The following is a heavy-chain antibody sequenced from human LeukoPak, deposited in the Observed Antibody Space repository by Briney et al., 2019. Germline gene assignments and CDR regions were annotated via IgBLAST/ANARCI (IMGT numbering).Heavy chain of an antibody. CDR1: GFTFDDYA. CDR3: AKDTIGSYFGGMDV. J-gene: IGHJ6*02. Sequence: GRSLRLSCAASGFTFDDYAMHWVRQAPGKGLEWVSGISWNSGSIGYADSVKGRFTISRDNAKNSLYLQMNSLRAEDTALYYCAKDTIGSYFGGMDVWGQGTTVTVSS. D-gene: IGHD3-10*01. V-gene: IGHV3-9*01. CDR2: ISWNSGSI.